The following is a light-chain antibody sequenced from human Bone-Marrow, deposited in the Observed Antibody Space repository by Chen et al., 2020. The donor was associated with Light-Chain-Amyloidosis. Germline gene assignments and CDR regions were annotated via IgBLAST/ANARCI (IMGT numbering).Light chain of an antibody. Sequence: SYELTHPPSLSVSPGQTASITCSGDDLPTKYAYWYQQKPGQAPVLVLHRDTERPSGISARFSGSSSGTTATFTIRVVQAEDEADYHCHSADSSGPYEVIFGGGTKLTVL. CDR1: DLPTKY. CDR2: RDT. V-gene: IGLV3-25*03. J-gene: IGLJ2*01. CDR3: HSADSSGPYEVI.